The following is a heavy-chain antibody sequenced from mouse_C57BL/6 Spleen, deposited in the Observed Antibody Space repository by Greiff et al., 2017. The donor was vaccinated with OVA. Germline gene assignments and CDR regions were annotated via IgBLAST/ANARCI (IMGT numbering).Heavy chain of an antibody. CDR2: IYPGDGDT. CDR3: SRYWGSSYGYFDV. CDR1: GYAFSSSW. V-gene: IGHV1-82*01. D-gene: IGHD1-1*01. J-gene: IGHJ1*03. Sequence: QVQLKESGPELVKPGASVKISCKASGYAFSSSWMNWVKQRPGKGLEWIGRIYPGDGDTNYNGKFKGKATLTADKSSSTAYMQLSSLTSEDSAVYFCSRYWGSSYGYFDVWGTGTTVTVSS.